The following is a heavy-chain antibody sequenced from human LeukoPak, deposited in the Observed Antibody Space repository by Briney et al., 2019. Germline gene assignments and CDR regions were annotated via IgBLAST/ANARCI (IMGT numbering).Heavy chain of an antibody. J-gene: IGHJ6*03. V-gene: IGHV1-69*13. CDR2: IIPIFGTA. Sequence: ASVKLSRKASGGTFSSYAISWVRQAPGQGLEWMGGIIPIFGTANYAQKFQGRVTITADESTSTAYMELSSLRSEDTAVYYCARDLGYCTGGVCYMRLKGYYMDVWGKGTTVTVSS. CDR1: GGTFSSYA. D-gene: IGHD2-8*02. CDR3: ARDLGYCTGGVCYMRLKGYYMDV.